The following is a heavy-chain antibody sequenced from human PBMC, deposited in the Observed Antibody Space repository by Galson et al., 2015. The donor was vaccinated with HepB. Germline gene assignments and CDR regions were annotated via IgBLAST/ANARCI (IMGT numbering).Heavy chain of an antibody. D-gene: IGHD5-18*01. J-gene: IGHJ4*02. Sequence: SVKVSCKASGYTFTSYYMHWVRQAPGQGLEWMGGIIPMFGTTNYAEKFQGRVTITADESTSTAYMELSSLRSEDTAVYYCAKAGDTAMALYYFDYWGQGTLVTVSS. CDR3: AKAGDTAMALYYFDY. V-gene: IGHV1-69*13. CDR1: GYTFTSYY. CDR2: IIPMFGTT.